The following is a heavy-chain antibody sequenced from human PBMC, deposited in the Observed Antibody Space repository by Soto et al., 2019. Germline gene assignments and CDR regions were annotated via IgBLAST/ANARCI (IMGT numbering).Heavy chain of an antibody. V-gene: IGHV4-39*01. D-gene: IGHD1-26*01. CDR2: IYYSGST. CDR1: GGSSSSSSYY. J-gene: IGHJ6*02. CDR3: ARLFSGRIGGDYYYGMDV. Sequence: PSETLSLTCTVSGGSSSSSSYYWGWIRQPPGKGLEWIGSIYYSGSTYYNPSLKSRVTISVDTSKNQFPLKLSSVTAADTAVYYCARLFSGRIGGDYYYGMDVWGQGTTVT.